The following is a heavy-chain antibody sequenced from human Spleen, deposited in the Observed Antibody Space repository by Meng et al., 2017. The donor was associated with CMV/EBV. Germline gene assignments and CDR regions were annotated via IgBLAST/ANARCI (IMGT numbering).Heavy chain of an antibody. D-gene: IGHD2-15*01. J-gene: IGHJ4*02. CDR3: ARVEGCSGGSCYSRHYFDY. CDR1: GGSISSSSYY. CDR2: IYYSGST. Sequence: SETLSLTCTVSGGSISSSSYYWGWIRQPPGKGLEWIGSIYYSGSTYYNPSLKSRVTISVDTSKNQFSLRLSSVTAADTAIYYCARVEGCSGGSCYSRHYFDYWGQGTLVTVSS. V-gene: IGHV4-39*07.